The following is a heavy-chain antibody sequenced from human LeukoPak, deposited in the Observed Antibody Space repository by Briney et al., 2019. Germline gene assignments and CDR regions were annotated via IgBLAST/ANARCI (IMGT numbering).Heavy chain of an antibody. CDR1: GFTFSSYS. CDR2: ISSTSSTI. CDR3: AKRDY. J-gene: IGHJ4*02. V-gene: IGHV3-48*01. Sequence: PGGSLRLSCAASGFTFSSYSMNWVRQAPGKGLEWISYISSTSSTIYYADSVKGRFTISRDNSKNTLYLQMNSLRAEDTAVYYCAKRDYWGQGTLVTVSS.